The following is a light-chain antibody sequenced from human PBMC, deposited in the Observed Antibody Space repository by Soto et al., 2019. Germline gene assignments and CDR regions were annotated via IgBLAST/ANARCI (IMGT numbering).Light chain of an antibody. V-gene: IGLV2-14*01. CDR1: SNDIGLYNY. CDR3: SCLSTTSTPIV. J-gene: IGLJ1*01. Sequence: QSALTQPASVSGSPGQSITIPCTRASNDIGLYNYVSWYQHDPGKAPKLLISEVSIRPSGLSDRFSASKAGNTASLTISGLQPEDEAFYYCSCLSTTSTPIVFGTGTKLTVL. CDR2: EVS.